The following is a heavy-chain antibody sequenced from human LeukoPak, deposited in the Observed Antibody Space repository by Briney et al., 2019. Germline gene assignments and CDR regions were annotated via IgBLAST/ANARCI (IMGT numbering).Heavy chain of an antibody. V-gene: IGHV4-39*01. J-gene: IGHJ4*02. CDR3: ARLGYCGGDCYF. CDR1: GSSISSNNYY. CDR2: IFYSGST. D-gene: IGHD2-21*02. Sequence: SETLSLTCSVSGSSISSNNYYWGWIRQPPGKVLEWIGSIFYSGSTYYNPSLKSRVTISVDTSKNQFSLKLSSVTAADTAVYYCARLGYCGGDCYFWGQGTLVTVSS.